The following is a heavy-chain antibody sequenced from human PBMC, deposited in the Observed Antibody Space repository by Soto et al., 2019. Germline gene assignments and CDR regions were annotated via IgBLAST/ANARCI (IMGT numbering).Heavy chain of an antibody. D-gene: IGHD6-19*01. CDR2: ISHDGINK. CDR1: GFSFSSYA. Sequence: QVRLVESGGGVVQPWRSLRLSCTASGFSFSSYAMYWFRQPPGKGLEWVAVISHDGINKHYADSVKGRVTVSRDNSNHSLDLQLNSLRGEDTAMYYCARDMYSSDYFVKWFEPWGQGTLVTVSS. J-gene: IGHJ5*02. V-gene: IGHV3-30-3*01. CDR3: ARDMYSSDYFVKWFEP.